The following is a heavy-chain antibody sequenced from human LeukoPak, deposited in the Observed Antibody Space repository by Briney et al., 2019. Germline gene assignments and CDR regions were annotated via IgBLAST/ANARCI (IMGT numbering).Heavy chain of an antibody. Sequence: ASVKVSCKASGYTFTSYGISWVRQAPGQGLEWMGWISAYNGNTNYAQKLKGRVTMTTDTSTSTAYMELRSLRSDDTAVYYCAREEVVPAAMKYYYGMDVWGQGTTVTVSS. J-gene: IGHJ6*02. D-gene: IGHD2-2*01. V-gene: IGHV1-18*01. CDR1: GYTFTSYG. CDR2: ISAYNGNT. CDR3: AREEVVPAAMKYYYGMDV.